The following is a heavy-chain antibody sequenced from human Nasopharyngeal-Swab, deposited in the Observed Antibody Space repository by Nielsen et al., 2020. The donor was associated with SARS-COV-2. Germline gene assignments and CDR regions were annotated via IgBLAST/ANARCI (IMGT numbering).Heavy chain of an antibody. J-gene: IGHJ3*02. CDR1: GFTFSSYA. D-gene: IGHD6-13*01. CDR3: GASSRAFDI. Sequence: GESLKISCAASGFTFSSYAMHWVRQAPGKELEWVAVISYDGSNKYYADSVKGRFTISRDNSKNTLYLQMNSLRAEDTAVYYCGASSRAFDIWGQGTMVTVSS. V-gene: IGHV3-30-3*01. CDR2: ISYDGSNK.